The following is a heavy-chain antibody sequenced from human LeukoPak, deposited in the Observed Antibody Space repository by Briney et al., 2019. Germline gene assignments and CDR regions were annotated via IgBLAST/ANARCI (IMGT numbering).Heavy chain of an antibody. J-gene: IGHJ4*02. CDR2: ISSSSSTI. CDR3: AKKKGGPIVVAGYFDF. CDR1: GFTFSSYS. D-gene: IGHD6-19*01. Sequence: PGGSLRLSCAASGFTFSSYSMNWVRQAPGKGLEWVSYISSSSSTIYYADSAKGRFTISRGNSKNTLYLQMNSLRAEDTAVYYCAKKKGGPIVVAGYFDFWGQGALVTVSS. V-gene: IGHV3-48*04.